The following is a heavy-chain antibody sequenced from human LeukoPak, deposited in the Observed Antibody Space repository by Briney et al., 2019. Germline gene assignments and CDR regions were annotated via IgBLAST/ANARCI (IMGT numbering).Heavy chain of an antibody. D-gene: IGHD6-6*01. J-gene: IGHJ4*02. V-gene: IGHV1-8*01. CDR1: GYTFTSYD. Sequence: ASVTVSCKASGYTFTSYDINWVRQAPGQGLEWMGWMNPNSGNTGYAQKFQGRVTMTRNTSISTAYMELSSLRSEDTAVYYCARGPQYSSSSARYSPSTAYYFDYWGQGTLVTVSS. CDR2: MNPNSGNT. CDR3: ARGPQYSSSSARYSPSTAYYFDY.